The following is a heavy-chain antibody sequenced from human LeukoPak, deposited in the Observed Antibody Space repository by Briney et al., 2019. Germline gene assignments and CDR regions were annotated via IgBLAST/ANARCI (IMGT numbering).Heavy chain of an antibody. D-gene: IGHD2-8*01. CDR2: IKTDGSTV. CDR3: ARAGFYNGLDY. V-gene: IGHV3-74*01. CDR1: GFTISSYW. Sequence: GGSLRLSCTASGFTISSYWMHWVRQAPGKGLVWVSHIKTDGSTVSYADSVKGRFTISRDNAKNTLYLQMNSLRAEDTAVYFCARAGFYNGLDYWGQGTLVTASS. J-gene: IGHJ4*02.